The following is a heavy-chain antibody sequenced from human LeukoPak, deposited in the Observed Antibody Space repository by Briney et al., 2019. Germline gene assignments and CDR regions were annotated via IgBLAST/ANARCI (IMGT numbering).Heavy chain of an antibody. J-gene: IGHJ4*02. CDR3: ARDSGGAGATGFDY. D-gene: IGHD1-26*01. Sequence: SETLSLTCTVSGGSISSYYWSWIRQPPEKGLEWIGYIYYSGSTNYNPSLKSRVTISVDTSKNQFSLKLSSVTAADTAVYYCARDSGGAGATGFDYWGQGTLVTVSS. CDR2: IYYSGST. CDR1: GGSISSYY. V-gene: IGHV4-59*01.